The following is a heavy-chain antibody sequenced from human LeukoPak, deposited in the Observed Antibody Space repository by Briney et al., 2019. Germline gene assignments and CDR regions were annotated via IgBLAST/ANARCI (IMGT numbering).Heavy chain of an antibody. D-gene: IGHD3-16*01. CDR1: GGSISSGSYY. CDR3: ARRGNWGRYGY. V-gene: IGHV4-61*02. J-gene: IGHJ4*02. CDR2: IYTSGST. Sequence: PSETLSLTCTVSGGSISSGSYYWSWIRQPAGKGLEWIGRIYTSGSTNYNPSLKSRVTISVDTSKNQFSLKLSSVTAADTAVYYCARRGNWGRYGYWGQGTLVTVSS.